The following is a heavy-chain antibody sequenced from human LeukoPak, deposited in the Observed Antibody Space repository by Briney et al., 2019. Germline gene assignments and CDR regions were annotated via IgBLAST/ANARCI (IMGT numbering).Heavy chain of an antibody. CDR1: GGSISSYY. CDR2: IYSSGST. V-gene: IGHV4-59*08. J-gene: IGHJ4*02. Sequence: KPSETLSLTCTVSGGSISSYYWSWIRQPPGKGLEWIGYIYSSGSTNYNPSLQSRVTMSLDTSKSQFSLKLSSVTAADTAVYYCARLRRVDYFDSWGQGTLVTVSS. D-gene: IGHD2-15*01. CDR3: ARLRRVDYFDS.